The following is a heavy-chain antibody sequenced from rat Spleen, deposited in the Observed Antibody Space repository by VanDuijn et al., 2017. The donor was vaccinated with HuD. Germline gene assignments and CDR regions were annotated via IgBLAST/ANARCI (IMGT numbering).Heavy chain of an antibody. CDR3: ARADVAGLSTDGI. J-gene: IGHJ2*01. CDR1: GFTFSSSP. CDR2: IWGKGNT. Sequence: VQLVESGGGLVQPGRSMKLSCAASGFTFSSSPMAWVRHPPGKGLEWMGVIWGKGNTNYNSALKSRLSISRDTSKSQIYLKMNSLQTEDTATYFCARADVAGLSTDGIWGQGIMVTVSS. D-gene: IGHD1-2*01. V-gene: IGHV2-13*01.